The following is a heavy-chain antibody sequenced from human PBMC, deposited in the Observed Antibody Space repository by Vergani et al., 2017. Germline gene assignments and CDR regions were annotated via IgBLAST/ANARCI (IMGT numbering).Heavy chain of an antibody. CDR2: IIPILGIA. J-gene: IGHJ4*02. CDR1: GFTFSSYT. V-gene: IGHV1-69*09. Sequence: VQLLESGGGLVQPGGSLRLSCAASGFTFSSYTISWVRQAPGQGLEWMGRIIPILGIANYAQKFQGRVTITADKSTSTAYMELSSLRSEDTAVYYCARDGGSYFDYWGQGTLVTVSS. D-gene: IGHD1-26*01. CDR3: ARDGGSYFDY.